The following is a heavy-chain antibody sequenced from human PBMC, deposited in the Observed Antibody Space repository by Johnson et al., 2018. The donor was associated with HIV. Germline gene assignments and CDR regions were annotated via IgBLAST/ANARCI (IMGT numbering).Heavy chain of an antibody. Sequence: QVQLVESGGGVVQPGRSLRLSCAASGFTFRNYAIHWVRQAPGQGLEWVAVMSSDGSTEYYADSVKGRFTISRDNSKNTLYLQMNSLRAEDTAVYYCAKLGAVASYAFDIWGQGTMVTVSS. CDR3: AKLGAVASYAFDI. CDR2: MSSDGSTE. V-gene: IGHV3-30-3*02. D-gene: IGHD6-19*01. CDR1: GFTFRNYA. J-gene: IGHJ3*02.